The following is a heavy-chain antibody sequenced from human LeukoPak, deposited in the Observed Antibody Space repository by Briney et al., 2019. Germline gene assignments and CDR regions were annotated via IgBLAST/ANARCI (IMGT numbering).Heavy chain of an antibody. CDR1: GFTFSSYA. D-gene: IGHD5-12*01. CDR3: ARGYAGAFDI. CDR2: IGGSGDNT. V-gene: IGHV3-23*01. J-gene: IGHJ3*02. Sequence: GGSLRLSCAASGFTFSSYAMSWVRQAPGKGLEWVSRIGGSGDNTYYADSVRGRFTISRDNSKNTLCLQVNSLRAEDTAEYHCARGYAGAFDIWGPGTMVTVSP.